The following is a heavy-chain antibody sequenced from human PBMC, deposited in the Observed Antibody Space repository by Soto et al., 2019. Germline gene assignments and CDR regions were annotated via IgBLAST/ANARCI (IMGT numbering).Heavy chain of an antibody. V-gene: IGHV3-30*18. CDR3: AKDMVVQLWFYYYYYGMDV. J-gene: IGHJ6*02. D-gene: IGHD5-18*01. CDR2: ISYDESNK. CDR1: GFPFSSYG. Sequence: GGSLRLSCAASGFPFSSYGMHWVRQAPGKGLEWVAVISYDESNKYYEDYVKGRFNISRDNSKNTLYLKMNRQRDEDTEVYYCAKDMVVQLWFYYYYYGMDVWGQGT.